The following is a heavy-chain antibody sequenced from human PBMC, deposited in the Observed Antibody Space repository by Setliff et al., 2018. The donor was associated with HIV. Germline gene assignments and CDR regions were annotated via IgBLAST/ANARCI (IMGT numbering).Heavy chain of an antibody. V-gene: IGHV4-34*01. J-gene: IGHJ3*02. CDR2: VNQRVTS. CDR3: AREDIAVASAFDI. Sequence: PSETLSLTCAVNSGSFGSYYWSWLRQSPGKGLEWIGEVNQRVTSNYNPSLKSRVTMSIDESKSQFSLKLSSVTAADTAVYFCAREDIAVASAFDIWGQGTMVTVSS. CDR1: SGSFGSYY. D-gene: IGHD6-19*01.